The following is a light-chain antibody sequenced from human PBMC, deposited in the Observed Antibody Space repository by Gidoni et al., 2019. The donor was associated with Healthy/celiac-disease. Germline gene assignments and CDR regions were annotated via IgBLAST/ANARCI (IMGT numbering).Light chain of an antibody. CDR1: QSISSY. Sequence: DIQMTQSPSSLSASVGDRVTITCRASQSISSYLNWYQQKPGKAPKLLIYAASSLQSGVPSRFSGSGSGTDFTLTISSLQPLDFATYYCQQSYSTPRSFGQWTKLEIK. V-gene: IGKV1-39*01. CDR3: QQSYSTPRS. J-gene: IGKJ2*04. CDR2: AAS.